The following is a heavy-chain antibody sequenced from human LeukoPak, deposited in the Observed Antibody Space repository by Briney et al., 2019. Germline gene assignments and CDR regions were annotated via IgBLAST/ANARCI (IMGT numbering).Heavy chain of an antibody. CDR3: ARVWILTGSYNVLLWFGESPGNWFDP. D-gene: IGHD3-10*01. CDR2: ISAYNGNT. J-gene: IGHJ5*02. Sequence: ASVEVSCKASGYTFTSYGISWVRQAPGQGLEWMGWISAYNGNTNYAQKLQGRVTMTTDTSTSTAYMELRSLRSDDTAVYYCARVWILTGSYNVLLWFGESPGNWFDPWGQGTLVTVSS. CDR1: GYTFTSYG. V-gene: IGHV1-18*01.